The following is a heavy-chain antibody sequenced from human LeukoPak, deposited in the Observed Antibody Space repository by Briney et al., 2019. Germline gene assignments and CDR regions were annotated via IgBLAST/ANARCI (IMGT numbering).Heavy chain of an antibody. CDR2: INAGNGNT. CDR1: GYTFTSYA. Sequence: ASVKVSCKASGYTFTSYAMHWVRQAPGQRLEWMGWINAGNGNTKYSQKFQGRVTITRDTSASTAYMELSSLRSEDTAVYYCARDPFTTGTYYFDYWGQGTLVTVSS. J-gene: IGHJ4*02. CDR3: ARDPFTTGTYYFDY. V-gene: IGHV1-3*01. D-gene: IGHD1-1*01.